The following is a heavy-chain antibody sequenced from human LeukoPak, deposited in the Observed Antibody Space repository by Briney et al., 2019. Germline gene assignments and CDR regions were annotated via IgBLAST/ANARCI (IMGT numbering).Heavy chain of an antibody. D-gene: IGHD5-18*01. V-gene: IGHV4-39*06. J-gene: IGHJ4*02. CDR2: IYYSLSS. CDR1: GGSISSSSYY. Sequence: SETLSLTCTVSGGSISSSSYYWSWIRQPPGKGLEWIVCIYYSLSSYYNPSLKSRVTISVATSKNQFTLKLTSVTSAATAVYYCATIKRGSIYGYFDFWGQGILVTVSS. CDR3: ATIKRGSIYGYFDF.